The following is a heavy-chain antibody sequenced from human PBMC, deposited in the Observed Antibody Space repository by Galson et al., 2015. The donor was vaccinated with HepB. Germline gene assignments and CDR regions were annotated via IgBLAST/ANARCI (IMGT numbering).Heavy chain of an antibody. J-gene: IGHJ4*02. CDR2: IYYNGST. Sequence: SETLSLTCTVSGGSISSYYWSWIRQPPGKGLEWIGYIYYNGSTNNNPSLKSRVTILVDTSRNQFSLKLSSVTAADTAVYYCASSDDYGDYLLKNWGQGTLVTVSS. D-gene: IGHD4-17*01. CDR1: GGSISSYY. CDR3: ASSDDYGDYLLKN. V-gene: IGHV4-59*08.